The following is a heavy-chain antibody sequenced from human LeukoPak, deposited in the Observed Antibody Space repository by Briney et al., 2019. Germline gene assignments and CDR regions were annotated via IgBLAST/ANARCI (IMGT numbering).Heavy chain of an antibody. CDR1: SGSISGYY. CDR2: MYTSGNT. V-gene: IGHV4-4*07. D-gene: IGHD2-2*01. CDR3: ARLPIVVVPSTSFDV. Sequence: SSETLSLTCTVSSGSISGYYWRWLRQPAGKGREWLGRMYTSGNTYYNPSLKSRVTISVDTSKNQFSLKLSSVTAADTAVYYCARLPIVVVPSTSFDVWGQGTMVTVSS. J-gene: IGHJ3*01.